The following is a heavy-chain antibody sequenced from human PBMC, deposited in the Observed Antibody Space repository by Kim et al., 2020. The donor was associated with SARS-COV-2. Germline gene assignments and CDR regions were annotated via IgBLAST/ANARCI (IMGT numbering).Heavy chain of an antibody. J-gene: IGHJ6*02. CDR3: ASGPYRVHYYYGMDV. CDR1: GGSFSGYY. D-gene: IGHD3-10*01. CDR2: INHSGST. Sequence: SETLSLTCAVYGGSFSGYYWSWIRQPPGKGLEWIGEINHSGSTNYNPSLKSRVTISVDTSKNQFSLKLSSVTAADTAVYYCASGPYRVHYYYGMDVWGQGTTVTVSS. V-gene: IGHV4-34*01.